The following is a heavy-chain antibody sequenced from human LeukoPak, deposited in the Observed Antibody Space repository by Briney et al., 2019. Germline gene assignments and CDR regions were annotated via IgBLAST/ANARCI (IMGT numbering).Heavy chain of an antibody. CDR1: GFTVSSNY. J-gene: IGHJ4*02. V-gene: IGHV3-66*01. Sequence: PGGSLRLSCAASGFTVSSNYMSWVRQAPGKGLEWVSVIYSGGSTYYADSVKGRFTISRDNSKNTLYLQMNSLRAEDTAVYYCARLVAAAGTRYFDYWGQGTLVTVSS. D-gene: IGHD6-13*01. CDR3: ARLVAAAGTRYFDY. CDR2: IYSGGST.